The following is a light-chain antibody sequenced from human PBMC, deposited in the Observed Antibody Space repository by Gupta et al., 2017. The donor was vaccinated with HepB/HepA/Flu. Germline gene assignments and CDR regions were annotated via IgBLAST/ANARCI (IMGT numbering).Light chain of an antibody. CDR1: RGVSSY. CDR3: QQRGSWPGS. J-gene: IGKJ5*01. V-gene: IGKV3-11*01. Sequence: MVSPHPAALPSSSPEKTTTLSCSTRRGVSSYLAWYQQKPGQAPRLLIYDASNRATGIPARFSGSGSGTDFTLTISRLEPEDFAVYYCQQRGSWPGSFGQGTQLEIK. CDR2: DAS.